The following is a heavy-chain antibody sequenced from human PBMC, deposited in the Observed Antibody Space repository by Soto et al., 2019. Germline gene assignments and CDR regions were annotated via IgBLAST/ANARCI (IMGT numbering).Heavy chain of an antibody. D-gene: IGHD2-2*01. CDR2: IYYSGST. J-gene: IGHJ4*02. CDR1: GGSISSYY. CDR3: ATDLCTATTCHLNY. Sequence: SETLSLTCTVSGGSISSYYWSWILQPPGKGLEWIGYIYYSGSTYYNPSLKSRVTISVDRSKNQFSLKLSSVTAADTAVYYCATDLCTATTCHLNYWGQGILVTVSS. V-gene: IGHV4-59*12.